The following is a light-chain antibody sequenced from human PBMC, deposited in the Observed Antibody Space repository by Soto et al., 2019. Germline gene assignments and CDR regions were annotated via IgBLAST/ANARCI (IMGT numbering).Light chain of an antibody. CDR2: DAS. J-gene: IGKJ4*01. Sequence: TQSPATLSMSRGEGAPLSCRASPSVSSNLAWYQQKPGQAPRLLIYDASSRATDIPDRFSGGGSGTDFTLTISRLEPEDFAVYYCQQFSSYPLTFSGRTKVDI. CDR3: QQFSSYPLT. V-gene: IGKV3-20*01. CDR1: PSVSSN.